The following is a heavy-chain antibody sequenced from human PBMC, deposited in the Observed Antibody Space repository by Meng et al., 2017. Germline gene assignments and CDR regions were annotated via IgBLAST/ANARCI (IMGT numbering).Heavy chain of an antibody. J-gene: IGHJ4*02. CDR2: IYHSWST. CDR1: GGSISSRNW. CDR3: ARAGVGYYDSSGPYSY. D-gene: IGHD3-22*01. V-gene: IGHV4-4*02. Sequence: EAGPGTVKPSGTLSLTCADSGGSISSRNWWSWVRQPPGKGLEWIGEIYHSWSTNYNPSLKSRVTISVDKSKNQFSLKLSSVTAADTAVYYCARAGVGYYDSSGPYSYWGQGTLVTVSS.